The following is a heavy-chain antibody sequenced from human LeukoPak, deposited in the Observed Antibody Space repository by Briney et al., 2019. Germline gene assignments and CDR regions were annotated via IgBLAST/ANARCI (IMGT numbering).Heavy chain of an antibody. V-gene: IGHV3-30-3*01. D-gene: IGHD3-10*01. CDR1: EFTFSDYA. CDR2: ISSDGSSK. Sequence: PGGSLRLSCAASEFTFSDYAMHWVRQAPGKGLEWVSIISSDGSSKFYADSVKGRFTISRDNSKNTLYLQMNSLRAEDTAVYYCARGPTYYYGSGSYWGQGTLVTVSS. J-gene: IGHJ4*02. CDR3: ARGPTYYYGSGSY.